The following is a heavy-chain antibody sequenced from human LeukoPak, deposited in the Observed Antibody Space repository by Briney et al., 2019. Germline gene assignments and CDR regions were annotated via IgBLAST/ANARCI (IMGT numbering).Heavy chain of an antibody. V-gene: IGHV1-2*06. CDR3: ARDQWEPRFDY. CDR2: INPNNGDT. CDR1: GYTFTGYH. J-gene: IGHJ4*02. D-gene: IGHD1-26*01. Sequence: ASVKVSCKASGYTFTGYHMHWVRQAPGQGLEWMGQINPNNGDTTYAERFQGRVTVTRDTSITTAYMELSRLNSDDTAVYYCARDQWEPRFDYWGQGTLVTVSS.